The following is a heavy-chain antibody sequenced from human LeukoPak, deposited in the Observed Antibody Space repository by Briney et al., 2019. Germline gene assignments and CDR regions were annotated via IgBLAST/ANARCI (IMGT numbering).Heavy chain of an antibody. CDR2: INPNSGGT. CDR3: ARVVDSSGHYDHFDY. J-gene: IGHJ4*02. CDR1: GYTFTGYY. Sequence: GASVKVSCKASGYTFTGYYMHWVRQAPGQGLEWMGWINPNSGGTNYAQKFQGRVTMTRDTSISTAYMELSRLRSDDTAVYYCARVVDSSGHYDHFDYWGQGTLVTVSS. D-gene: IGHD3-22*01. V-gene: IGHV1-2*02.